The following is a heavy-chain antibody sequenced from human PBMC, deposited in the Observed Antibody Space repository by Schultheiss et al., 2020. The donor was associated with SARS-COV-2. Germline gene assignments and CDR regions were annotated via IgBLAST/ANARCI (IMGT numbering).Heavy chain of an antibody. Sequence: SETLSLTCTVSGGSISSYYWSWIRQPPGKGLEWIGSIYYSGSTYYNPSLKSRVTISVDKSKNQFSLKLSSVTAADTAVYYCARGPTSGAHYDYWGQGTLVTVSS. D-gene: IGHD6-19*01. CDR2: IYYSGST. V-gene: IGHV4-59*12. J-gene: IGHJ4*02. CDR3: ARGPTSGAHYDY. CDR1: GGSISSYY.